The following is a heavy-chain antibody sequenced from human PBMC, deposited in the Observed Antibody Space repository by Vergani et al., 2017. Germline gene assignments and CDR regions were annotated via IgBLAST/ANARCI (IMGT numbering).Heavy chain of an antibody. D-gene: IGHD4-17*01. V-gene: IGHV1-69-2*01. Sequence: EVQLGQSGAEVKKPGATMKISCKVSGYTFTDHYMHWVKQAPGKGLEWMGLVDPEDGETIYAEKFKGRVTIAADTSTDTAHLELSSLRSEDTAVYYCATPQTVTTGSMEVWGQGTTVIVSS. CDR3: ATPQTVTTGSMEV. J-gene: IGHJ6*02. CDR2: VDPEDGET. CDR1: GYTFTDHY.